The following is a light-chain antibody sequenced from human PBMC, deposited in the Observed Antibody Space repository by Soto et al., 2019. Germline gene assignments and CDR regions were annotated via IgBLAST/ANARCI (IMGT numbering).Light chain of an antibody. J-gene: IGKJ3*01. V-gene: IGKV1-33*01. CDR1: QDIRNY. CDR3: QQYADQFT. Sequence: DIQMTQSPSPLSASVGDRVTITCQASQDIRNYLNWYQKKPGKAPKLLIYDASSLEAAIPSRFSGSASCTDSTFTISSLQPEDFATYYCQQYADQFTFGPGTEVDVQ. CDR2: DAS.